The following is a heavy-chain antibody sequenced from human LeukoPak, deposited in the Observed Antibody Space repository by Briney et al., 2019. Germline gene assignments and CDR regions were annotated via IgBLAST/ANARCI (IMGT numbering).Heavy chain of an antibody. V-gene: IGHV3-7*01. J-gene: IGHJ4*02. CDR3: ARALEVLWFGEFPNFDY. Sequence: QTGGSLRLSCAASGFTFSSYWMSWVRQAPGKGLEWVANINQDGSEKYYVDSVKGRFTISRDNAKKSLYLQMNSLRAEDTAVYYCARALEVLWFGEFPNFDYWGQGTLVTVSS. CDR1: GFTFSSYW. CDR2: INQDGSEK. D-gene: IGHD3-10*01.